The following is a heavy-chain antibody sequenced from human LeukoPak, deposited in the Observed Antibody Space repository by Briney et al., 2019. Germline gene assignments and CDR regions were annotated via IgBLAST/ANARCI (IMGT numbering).Heavy chain of an antibody. D-gene: IGHD6-13*01. CDR3: ARVAGGSSWSPSQYYFDY. V-gene: IGHV4-4*07. CDR1: GGSISSYY. J-gene: IGHJ4*02. CDR2: IYTSGST. Sequence: SETLSLTCTDSGGSISSYYWSWIRQPAGKGLEWIGRIYTSGSTNYNPSLKSRVTMSVDTSKNQFSLKLSSVTAADTAVYYCARVAGGSSWSPSQYYFDYWGQGTLVTVSS.